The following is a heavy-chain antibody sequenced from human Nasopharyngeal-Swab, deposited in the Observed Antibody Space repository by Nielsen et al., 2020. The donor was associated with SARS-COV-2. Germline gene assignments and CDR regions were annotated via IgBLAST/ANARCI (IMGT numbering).Heavy chain of an antibody. CDR1: GYTFTSHG. CDR3: ARDEDCSSTSCSPYYYYGMDV. D-gene: IGHD2-2*01. Sequence: ASVQVSCKASGYTFTSHGISWVRQAPAQGLEWMGWISAYNGNTNYAQKLQGRVTMTTDTSTSTAYMELRSLRSDDTAVYYCARDEDCSSTSCSPYYYYGMDVWGQGTTVTVSS. V-gene: IGHV1-18*01. CDR2: ISAYNGNT. J-gene: IGHJ6*02.